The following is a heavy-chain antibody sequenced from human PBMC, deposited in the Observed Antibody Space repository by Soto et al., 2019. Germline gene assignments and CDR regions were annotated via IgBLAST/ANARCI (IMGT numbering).Heavy chain of an antibody. CDR1: GGSISSYY. V-gene: IGHV4-59*08. CDR3: ARLGGACSGGSCYPWWFDP. D-gene: IGHD2-15*01. J-gene: IGHJ5*02. Sequence: SETLSLTCTVSGGSISSYYWSWIRQPPGKGLEWIGYIYYSRSTNYNPSLKSRVTISVDTSKNQFSLKMSSVTAADTAVYYCARLGGACSGGSCYPWWFDPWGQGTLVTVS. CDR2: IYYSRST.